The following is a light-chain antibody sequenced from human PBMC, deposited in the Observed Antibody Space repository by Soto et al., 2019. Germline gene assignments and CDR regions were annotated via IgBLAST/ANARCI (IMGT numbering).Light chain of an antibody. V-gene: IGKV3-15*01. J-gene: IGKJ1*01. CDR1: QSVSSD. CDR2: GAS. CDR3: QQYNNWPTT. Sequence: EIVMTQSPATLSVSPGERATLSCWASQSVSSDLAWYQQKPGQAPRLLIYGASTRATGIPARFSGSGSGTEFTLTITSLQSEDFVVYYCQQYNNWPTTFGQGTEVEIK.